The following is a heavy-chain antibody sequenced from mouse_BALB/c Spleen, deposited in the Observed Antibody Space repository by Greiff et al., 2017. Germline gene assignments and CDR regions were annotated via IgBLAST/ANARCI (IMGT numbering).Heavy chain of an antibody. CDR1: GYSITSDYA. J-gene: IGHJ4*01. CDR3: ARKVRDAMDY. D-gene: IGHD2-14*01. Sequence: DVQLQESGPGLVKPSQSLSLTCTVTGYSITSDYAWNWIRQFPGNKLEWMGYISYSGSTSYNPSLKSRISITRDTSKNQFFLQLNSVTTEDTATYYCARKVRDAMDYWGQGTSVTVSS. CDR2: ISYSGST. V-gene: IGHV3-2*02.